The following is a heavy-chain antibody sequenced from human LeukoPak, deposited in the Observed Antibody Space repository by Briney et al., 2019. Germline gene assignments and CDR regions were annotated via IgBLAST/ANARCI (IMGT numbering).Heavy chain of an antibody. V-gene: IGHV4-59*01. J-gene: IGHJ3*02. CDR1: GGSISSYY. Sequence: PSETLSLTCTVSGGSISSYYWSWIRQPPGKGLEWIGYIYYSGSTNYNPSLKSRVTISVDTSKNQFSLKLSSVTAADTAVYYCARTAGSPEGPLDAFDIWGQGTMVTVSS. D-gene: IGHD2-21*02. CDR3: ARTAGSPEGPLDAFDI. CDR2: IYYSGST.